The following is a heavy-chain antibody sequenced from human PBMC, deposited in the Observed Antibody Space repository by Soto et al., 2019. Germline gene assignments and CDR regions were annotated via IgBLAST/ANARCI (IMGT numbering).Heavy chain of an antibody. J-gene: IGHJ3*01. CDR1: GFTFGYYG. CDR3: TKKLVGYCTGSSCYGAFDV. D-gene: IGHD2-15*01. CDR2: IRSKIYGGTT. Sequence: PGGSLRLSGTASGFTFGYYGMSWFRQSPGKGLEWVSFIRSKIYGGTTEYAASVKDRFTISRDDSKSIAYLQMNSLKTEDTAVYYCTKKLVGYCTGSSCYGAFDVWGQGTMVTVSS. V-gene: IGHV3-49*03.